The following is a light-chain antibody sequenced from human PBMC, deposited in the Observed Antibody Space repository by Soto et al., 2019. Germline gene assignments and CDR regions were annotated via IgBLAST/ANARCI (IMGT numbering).Light chain of an antibody. CDR3: QQYNNLPLT. Sequence: EIVMTHSPATLSVSPGERATLSCRASQSVSSNLAWYQQKPSQAPRLLIYGASTRATGIPARFSGSGSGTEFTLTISSLQSEDFAVYYCQQYNNLPLTFGGGTKVEIK. CDR2: GAS. CDR1: QSVSSN. J-gene: IGKJ4*01. V-gene: IGKV3-15*01.